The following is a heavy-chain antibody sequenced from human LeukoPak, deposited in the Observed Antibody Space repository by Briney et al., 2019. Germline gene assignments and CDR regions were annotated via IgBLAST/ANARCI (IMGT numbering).Heavy chain of an antibody. J-gene: IGHJ1*01. CDR3: AIMHGYYDGTGYWVQ. Sequence: PGGSLRLSCAASGFTFASYGMSWVRQAPGKGLEWVSFITTNGGRTSYADSVEGRFTISRDNPRNTLYMQMNSPRDEDTAVYYCAIMHGYYDGTGYWVQWGQGTLVTVSS. D-gene: IGHD3-22*01. CDR1: GFTFASYG. CDR2: ITTNGGRT. V-gene: IGHV3-23*01.